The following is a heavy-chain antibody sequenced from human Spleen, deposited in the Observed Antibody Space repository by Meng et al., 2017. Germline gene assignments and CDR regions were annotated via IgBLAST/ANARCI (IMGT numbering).Heavy chain of an antibody. V-gene: IGHV1-46*03. CDR1: DYTFTGYG. CDR2: LNPSVGST. Sequence: QVQLLQSGPEVKKPGASVKVSCKASDYTFTGYGVSWVRQAPGQGLKWMGILNPSVGSTTYAQKFEGRVTMTRDTSTSTVYLELSSLTSEDTAVYYCTRELRDTLYFDYWGQGTLVTVS. D-gene: IGHD5-24*01. CDR3: TRELRDTLYFDY. J-gene: IGHJ4*02.